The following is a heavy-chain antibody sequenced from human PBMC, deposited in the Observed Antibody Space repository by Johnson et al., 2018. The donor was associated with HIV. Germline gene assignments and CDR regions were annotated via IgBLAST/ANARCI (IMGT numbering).Heavy chain of an antibody. J-gene: IGHJ3*02. CDR1: GFTFSSYG. CDR2: IRSKAYGGTT. V-gene: IGHV3-49*04. Sequence: VQLVESGGGVVQPGGSLRLSCAASGFTFSSYGMHWVRQAPGKGLEWVGFIRSKAYGGTTEYAASVKGRFTISRDDSKSIAYLQMNSLKTEDTAVYYCSLSYSSSSNAFDIWGQGTMVTVSS. CDR3: SLSYSSSSNAFDI. D-gene: IGHD6-6*01.